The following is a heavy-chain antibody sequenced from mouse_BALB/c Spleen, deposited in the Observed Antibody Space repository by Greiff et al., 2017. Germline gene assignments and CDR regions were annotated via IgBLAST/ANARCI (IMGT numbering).Heavy chain of an antibody. CDR2: IDTSDSYT. V-gene: IGHV1-69*01. CDR1: GYTFTDYW. CDR3: ARSSYRYDEGGNYAMDY. D-gene: IGHD2-14*01. Sequence: QVQLQQPGAELVMPGASVKMSCKASGYTFTDYWMHWVKQRPGQGLEWIGAIDTSDSYTSYNQKFKGKATLTVDESSSTAYMQLSSLTSGDSAVYYCARSSYRYDEGGNYAMDYWGQGTSVTVSS. J-gene: IGHJ4*01.